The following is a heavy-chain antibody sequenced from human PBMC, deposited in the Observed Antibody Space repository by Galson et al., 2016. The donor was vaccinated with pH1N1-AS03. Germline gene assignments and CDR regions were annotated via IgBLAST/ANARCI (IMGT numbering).Heavy chain of an antibody. V-gene: IGHV3-23*01. CDR2: ISGSTGAT. CDR1: GFNFSTYA. J-gene: IGHJ2*01. CDR3: ASDIGLITSFGVWYFAL. Sequence: SLRLSCAASGFNFSTYAMTWVRQTPGKGLEWVAAISGSTGATYYADSVKGRLTISRDDSKSTMYLQMTRRRSEDTAIYSCASDIGLITSFGVWYFALWCRGTLVTVSS. D-gene: IGHD3-16*01.